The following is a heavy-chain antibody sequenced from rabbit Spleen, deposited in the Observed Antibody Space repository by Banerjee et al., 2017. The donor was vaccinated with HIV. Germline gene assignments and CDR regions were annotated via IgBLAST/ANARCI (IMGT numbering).Heavy chain of an antibody. J-gene: IGHJ4*01. D-gene: IGHD8-1*01. CDR3: ARDGAGGSYFAL. CDR2: LYSSSGIT. Sequence: KGLEWIGCLYSSSGITWYASWAKGRFTISKTSSTTVTLQMTSLTDADTATYFCARDGAGGSYFALWGPGTLVTVS. V-gene: IGHV1S40*01.